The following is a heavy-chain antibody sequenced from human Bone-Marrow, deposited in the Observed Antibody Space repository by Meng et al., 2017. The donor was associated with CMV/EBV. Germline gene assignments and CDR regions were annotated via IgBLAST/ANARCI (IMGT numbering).Heavy chain of an antibody. V-gene: IGHV3-30*02. D-gene: IGHD6-19*01. Sequence: GESLKISCAASGFTFSSYGMHWVRQAPGKGLEWVAFIRYDGSNKYYADSVKGRFTISRDNSKNTLYLQMTSLRAEDTAVYYCAKDQAYRSGWGVLYYYGMDVWGQGTTVTVSS. CDR2: IRYDGSNK. CDR3: AKDQAYRSGWGVLYYYGMDV. J-gene: IGHJ6*02. CDR1: GFTFSSYG.